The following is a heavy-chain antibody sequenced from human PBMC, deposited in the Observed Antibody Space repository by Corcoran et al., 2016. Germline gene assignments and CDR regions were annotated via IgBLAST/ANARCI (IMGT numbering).Heavy chain of an antibody. V-gene: IGHV5-51*01. CDR3: ARHPKRWVGARGAFDI. CDR2: IYPGDSDT. J-gene: IGHJ3*02. Sequence: EVQLVQSGAEVKKPGESLKISCKGSGYSFTSYWIGWVRQMPGKGLEWMGIIYPGDSDTRYSPSFQGQVTISADKSISTAYLQWSSLKASDTAMYYCARHPKRWVGARGAFDIWGQGTMVTVSS. CDR1: GYSFTSYW. D-gene: IGHD3-16*01.